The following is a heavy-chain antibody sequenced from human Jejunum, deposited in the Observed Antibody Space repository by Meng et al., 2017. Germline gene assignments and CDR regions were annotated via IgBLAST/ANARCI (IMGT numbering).Heavy chain of an antibody. CDR1: GFTFSSYA. J-gene: IGHJ4*02. V-gene: IGHV3-23*01. Sequence: GESLKISCAASGFTFSSYAMSWVRQAPGKGLEWVSVISAGGDTKYYADSVKGRFTISRDTSKNTLELQKNSLRADDTALYYCARGGKSLAGHDYWGQGTLVTVSS. CDR2: ISAGGDTK. CDR3: ARGGKSLAGHDY. D-gene: IGHD6-19*01.